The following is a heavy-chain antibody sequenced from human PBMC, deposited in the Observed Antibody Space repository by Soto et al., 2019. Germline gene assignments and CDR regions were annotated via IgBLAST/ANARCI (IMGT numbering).Heavy chain of an antibody. Sequence: SETLSLTCTVSGGSISSGGYYWSWIRQHPGKGLEWIGYIYYSGSTYYNPSLKSRVTISVDTPKNQFSLKLSSVTAADTAVYYCARGSYCSGGSCYPPNFDYWGQGTLVTVSS. CDR1: GGSISSGGYY. CDR2: IYYSGST. D-gene: IGHD2-15*01. V-gene: IGHV4-31*03. J-gene: IGHJ4*02. CDR3: ARGSYCSGGSCYPPNFDY.